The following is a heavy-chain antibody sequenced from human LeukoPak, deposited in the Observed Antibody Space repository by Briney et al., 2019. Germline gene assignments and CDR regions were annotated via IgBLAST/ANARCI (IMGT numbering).Heavy chain of an antibody. CDR1: GGSISSGGYS. Sequence: PSQTLSLTCAVSGGSISSGGYSWSWIRQPPGKGLEWIGYIYHSGSTYYNPSLKSRVTISVDRSKNQFSLKLSSVTAADTAVYYCARVRRFCGGDCYSLGYFDYWGQGTLVTVSS. J-gene: IGHJ4*02. D-gene: IGHD2-21*02. CDR3: ARVRRFCGGDCYSLGYFDY. V-gene: IGHV4-30-2*01. CDR2: IYHSGST.